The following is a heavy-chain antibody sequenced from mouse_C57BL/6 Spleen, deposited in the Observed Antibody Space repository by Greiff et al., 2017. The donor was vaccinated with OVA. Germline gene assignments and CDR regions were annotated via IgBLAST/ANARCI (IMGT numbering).Heavy chain of an antibody. CDR2: ISSGSSTI. Sequence: DVQLVESGGGLVKPGGSLKLSCAASGFTFSDYGMHWVRQAPEKGLEWVAYISSGSSTIYYADTVKGRFTLSRDNAKNTLFLQMTSLRSEDTAMYYCASSSQYGTRYYFDDWGQGTTLTVSS. CDR1: GFTFSDYG. CDR3: ASSSQYGTRYYFDD. V-gene: IGHV5-17*01. J-gene: IGHJ2*01. D-gene: IGHD1-1*01.